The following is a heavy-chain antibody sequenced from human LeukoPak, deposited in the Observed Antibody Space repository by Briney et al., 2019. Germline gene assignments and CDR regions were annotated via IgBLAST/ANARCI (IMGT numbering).Heavy chain of an antibody. J-gene: IGHJ4*02. V-gene: IGHV1-2*02. CDR3: AKGYDSSGYYPGY. Sequence: ASVKVSCKASGYTFTGYYMHWVRQAPGQGLEWMGWINPNSGGTNYAQKFQGRVTMTRDTSISTAYMELSRRRSDDTAAYYCAKGYDSSGYYPGYWGQGTLVTVSS. D-gene: IGHD3-22*01. CDR2: INPNSGGT. CDR1: GYTFTGYY.